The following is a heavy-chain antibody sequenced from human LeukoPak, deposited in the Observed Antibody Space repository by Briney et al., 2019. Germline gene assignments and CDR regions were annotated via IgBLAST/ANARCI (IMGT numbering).Heavy chain of an antibody. CDR3: ARGHDWFDP. Sequence: SETLSLTCTVSGGSISSSSYYWGWIRQPPGKGLEWIGSIYYSGSTYYNPSLKSRVTISVDTSKNQFSLKLSSVTAADTAVYYCARGHDWFDPWGQGTLVTVSS. CDR2: IYYSGST. J-gene: IGHJ5*02. CDR1: GGSISSSSYY. V-gene: IGHV4-39*07.